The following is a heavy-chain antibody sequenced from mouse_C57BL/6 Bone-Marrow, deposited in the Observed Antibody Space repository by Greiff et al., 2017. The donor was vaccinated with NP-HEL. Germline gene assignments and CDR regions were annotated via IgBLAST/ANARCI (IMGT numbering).Heavy chain of an antibody. J-gene: IGHJ1*03. Sequence: QVQLQQPGTELVKPGASVKLSCKASGYTFTSYWMHWVKQRPGQGLEWIGNINPSNGVTNYNEKFKSKATLTVDKSSSTAYMQLSSLTSEDSAVYYCALYDGYSLWYFDVWGTGTTVTVSS. CDR3: ALYDGYSLWYFDV. V-gene: IGHV1-53*01. CDR1: GYTFTSYW. D-gene: IGHD2-3*01. CDR2: INPSNGVT.